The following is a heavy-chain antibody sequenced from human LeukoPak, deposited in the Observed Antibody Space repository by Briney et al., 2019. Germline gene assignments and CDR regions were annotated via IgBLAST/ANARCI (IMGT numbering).Heavy chain of an antibody. J-gene: IGHJ5*01. CDR3: ASERPSSSWYDF. Sequence: GGSLTLSCAASEFTFSNQWMTWVRQAPGKGLEWVANIQPDGSEKYYVGSVRGRFTISRDNARNLLYLQMNSLRSEDTAVHYCASERPSSSWYDFWGQGILVTVSS. CDR1: EFTFSNQW. CDR2: IQPDGSEK. D-gene: IGHD6-13*01. V-gene: IGHV3-7*01.